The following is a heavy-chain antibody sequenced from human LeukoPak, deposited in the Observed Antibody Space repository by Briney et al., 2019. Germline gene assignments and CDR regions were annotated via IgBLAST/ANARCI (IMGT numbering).Heavy chain of an antibody. D-gene: IGHD6-13*01. V-gene: IGHV3-74*01. J-gene: IGHJ4*02. CDR3: ARYSSNWHAVDY. CDR2: IESDGSTT. CDR1: GFTFSSYW. Sequence: GGSLRLSCAASGFTFSSYWMHWVRQAPGKGLVWVSRIESDGSTTSYADSVKGRFTISRDNAKNTLYLQMNSLRVDDTAVYYCARYSSNWHAVDYWGQGTLVTVSS.